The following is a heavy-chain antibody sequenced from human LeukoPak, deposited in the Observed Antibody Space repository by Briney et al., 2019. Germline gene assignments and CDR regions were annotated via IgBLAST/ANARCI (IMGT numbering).Heavy chain of an antibody. Sequence: GGSLRLSCAASGFTFSSYSMNWVRQAPGKGLEWVAFIRYDGSNKYYADSVKGRFTISRDNSKNTLYLQMNSLRAEDTAVYYCAKLYGGNPEAVYWGQGTLVTVSS. D-gene: IGHD4-23*01. CDR3: AKLYGGNPEAVY. CDR1: GFTFSSYS. V-gene: IGHV3-30*02. J-gene: IGHJ4*02. CDR2: IRYDGSNK.